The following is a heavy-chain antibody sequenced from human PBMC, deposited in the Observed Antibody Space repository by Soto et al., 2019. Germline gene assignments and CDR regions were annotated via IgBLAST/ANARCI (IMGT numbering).Heavy chain of an antibody. D-gene: IGHD3-9*01. CDR2: INHSGST. CDR1: GASFSSYY. CDR3: ARGQKKYYDILTGYYMVNDSASYDMDA. Sequence: SETLSLTCAVCGASFSSYYWSWIRQPPGKGLEWIGEINHSGSTNYNPSLKSRVTISVDTSKNQFSLRLSSVTAADTAVYYCARGQKKYYDILTGYYMVNDSASYDMDACAKDTTLPVSS. V-gene: IGHV4-34*01. J-gene: IGHJ6*03.